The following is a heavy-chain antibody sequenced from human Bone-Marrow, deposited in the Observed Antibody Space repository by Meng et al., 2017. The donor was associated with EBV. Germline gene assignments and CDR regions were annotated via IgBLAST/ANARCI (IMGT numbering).Heavy chain of an antibody. D-gene: IGHD5-18*01. CDR2: FIPMFGTP. CDR3: ASESGNGYSPDY. CDR1: GGTFTSYA. J-gene: IGHJ4*02. V-gene: IGHV1-69*01. Sequence: QWQFGRAWAWANQPGSSVKVSGTTSGGTFTSYANSWGRQAPGQGLEWLGGFIPMFGTPNYAQKFQGRVTIIADESTSTHYMELSSLRSQDTAIYYRASESGNGYSPDYWGQGTLVTVSS.